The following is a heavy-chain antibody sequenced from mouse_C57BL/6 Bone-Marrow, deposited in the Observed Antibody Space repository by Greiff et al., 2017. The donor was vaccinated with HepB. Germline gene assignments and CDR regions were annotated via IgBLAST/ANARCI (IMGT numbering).Heavy chain of an antibody. J-gene: IGHJ2*01. V-gene: IGHV5-2*03. D-gene: IGHD1-1*01. Sequence: EVKLEESGGGLVQPGESLKLSCESNEYEFPSHDMSWVRKTPEKRLELVAAINSDGGSTYYPDTMERRFIITRDNTKKTLYLKMSSLRSEDTALYYCARQTTEEYFDDWGQGTTLTVSS. CDR3: ARQTTEEYFDD. CDR2: INSDGGST. CDR1: EYEFPSHD.